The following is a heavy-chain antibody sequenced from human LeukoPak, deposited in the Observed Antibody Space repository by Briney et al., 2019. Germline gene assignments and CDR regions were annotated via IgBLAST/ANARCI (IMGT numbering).Heavy chain of an antibody. V-gene: IGHV3-30*19. CDR2: ISYDGSSK. CDR3: ARDWGLEI. J-gene: IGHJ3*02. Sequence: GGSLRLSCAASGFTFSSYGMHWVRQAPGKGLEWVAVISYDGSSKFYADSVKGRFTISRDNSKNTLYLQMNSLRAEDTAMYYCARDWGLEIWGQGTMVTVSS. D-gene: IGHD3-16*01. CDR1: GFTFSSYG.